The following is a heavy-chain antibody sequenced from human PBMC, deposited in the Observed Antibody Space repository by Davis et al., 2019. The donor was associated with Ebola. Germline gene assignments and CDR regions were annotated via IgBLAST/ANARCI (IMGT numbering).Heavy chain of an antibody. CDR2: INHSGST. CDR1: GGSFSGYY. V-gene: IGHV4-34*01. J-gene: IGHJ4*02. CDR3: VRGSDAYKTGY. Sequence: SETLSLTCAVYGGSFSGYYWSWIRQPPGKRLEWIGEINHSGSTKYNPSLKSRVAISVDTSKNQFSLEVRSVTAADTAFYYCVRGSDAYKTGYWGQGTLVTVSS. D-gene: IGHD5-24*01.